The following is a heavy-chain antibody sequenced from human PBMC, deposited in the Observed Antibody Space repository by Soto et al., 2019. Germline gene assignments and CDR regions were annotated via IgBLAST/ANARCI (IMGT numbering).Heavy chain of an antibody. CDR3: ARGVAAAGNLLY. CDR1: GGSVSSGSYY. D-gene: IGHD6-13*01. CDR2: IYYSGST. V-gene: IGHV4-61*01. J-gene: IGHJ4*02. Sequence: QVQLQESGLGLVKPSETLSLTCTVSGGSVSSGSYYWSWIRQPPGKGLEWIGYIYYSGSTNYNPSLKSRVTISVDTSKNQFSLKLSSVTAADTAVYYCARGVAAAGNLLYWGQGTLVTVSS.